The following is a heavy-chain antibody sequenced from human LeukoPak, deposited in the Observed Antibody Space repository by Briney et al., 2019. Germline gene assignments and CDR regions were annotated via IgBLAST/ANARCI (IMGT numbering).Heavy chain of an antibody. D-gene: IGHD4-17*01. CDR2: INPSGGST. CDR1: GYTFTSYY. CDR3: ARNHDYGDLRGAFDI. J-gene: IGHJ3*02. V-gene: IGHV1-46*01. Sequence: ASVKVSCKASGYTFTSYYMYWVRQAPGQGLEWMGIINPSGGSTSYAQKFQGRVTMTRDTSTSTVYMELSSLRSEDTAVYYCARNHDYGDLRGAFDIWGQGTMVTVSS.